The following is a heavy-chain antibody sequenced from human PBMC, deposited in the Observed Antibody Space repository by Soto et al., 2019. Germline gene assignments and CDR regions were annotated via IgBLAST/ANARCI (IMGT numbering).Heavy chain of an antibody. CDR1: GFSLSTSGVG. V-gene: IGHV2-5*02. Sequence: SGPTLVNPTQTLTLTCTFSGFSLSTSGVGVGWIRQPPGKALEWLALIYWDDDKRYSPSLKSRLTITKDTSKNQVVLTMTNMDPVNIATYYCARSVTTFKEDWFDPWGQGTLVTVSS. D-gene: IGHD4-17*01. CDR3: ARSVTTFKEDWFDP. CDR2: IYWDDDK. J-gene: IGHJ5*02.